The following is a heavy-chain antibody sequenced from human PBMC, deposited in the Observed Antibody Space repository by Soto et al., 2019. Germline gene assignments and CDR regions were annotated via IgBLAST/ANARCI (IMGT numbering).Heavy chain of an antibody. Sequence: EVQLLESGGGLVQPGGSLRLYCAAYGFTFSNYAMSWVRQAPGKGLVWVSSISGSGGSTHYADSVKGRFTVSRDNSKNTLYLQMNRLRGDDTAVYYCAKFGGYGDPLDYWGQGTLVTVSS. CDR3: AKFGGYGDPLDY. J-gene: IGHJ4*02. CDR1: GFTFSNYA. CDR2: ISGSGGST. V-gene: IGHV3-23*01. D-gene: IGHD4-17*01.